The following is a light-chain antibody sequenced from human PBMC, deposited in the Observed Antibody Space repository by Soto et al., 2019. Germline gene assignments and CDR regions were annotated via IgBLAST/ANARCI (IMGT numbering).Light chain of an antibody. CDR2: AAS. CDR3: LQDYNYPWT. J-gene: IGKJ1*01. V-gene: IGKV1-6*02. CDR1: QSISSY. Sequence: IQMTQSPSSLSASVGDRVSITFRASQSISSYLNWYQQKPGKAPKLLIYAASSLQSGVPSRFSGSGSGTDFTLTISSLQPEDFATYYCLQDYNYPWTFGQGTKVDIK.